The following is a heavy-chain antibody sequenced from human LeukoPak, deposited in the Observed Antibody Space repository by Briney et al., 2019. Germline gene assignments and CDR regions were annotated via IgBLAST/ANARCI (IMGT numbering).Heavy chain of an antibody. J-gene: IGHJ5*02. Sequence: SETLSLTCAVYGGSFSGYYWSWIRQPPGKGLEWIGEINHSGSTNYNPSLKSRVTISVDTSKNQFSLKLSSVTAADTAVYYCARGGDYGSGSYYMFFENWFDPWGQGTLVTVSS. CDR1: GGSFSGYY. CDR3: ARGGDYGSGSYYMFFENWFDP. D-gene: IGHD3-10*01. CDR2: INHSGST. V-gene: IGHV4-34*01.